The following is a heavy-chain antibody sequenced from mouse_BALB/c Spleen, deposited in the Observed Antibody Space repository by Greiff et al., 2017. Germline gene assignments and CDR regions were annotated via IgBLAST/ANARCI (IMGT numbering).Heavy chain of an antibody. CDR2: IYPYNGGT. D-gene: IGHD2-4*01. CDR1: GYTFTDYN. Sequence: VQLQQSGPELVKPGASVKISCKASGYTFTDYNMHWVKQSHGKSLEWIGYIYPYNGGTGYNQKFKSKATLTVDNSSSTAYMELRSLTSEDSAVYYCARSTYDYAWFAYWGQGTLVTVSA. V-gene: IGHV1S29*02. J-gene: IGHJ3*01. CDR3: ARSTYDYAWFAY.